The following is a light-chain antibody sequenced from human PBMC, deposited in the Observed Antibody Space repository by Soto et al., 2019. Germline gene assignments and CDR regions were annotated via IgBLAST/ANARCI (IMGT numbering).Light chain of an antibody. CDR2: GAS. CDR1: QSVSMW. CDR3: QQYNSYWT. J-gene: IGKJ1*01. Sequence: DTQMTQSPSTLSASVGDTVTITCRASQSVSMWLAWFQQKPGKAPRLLIYGASNLESGVPSRFSGSGSGTEFTLTISSLQPDDFATYYCQQYNSYWTFGQGTKVDIK. V-gene: IGKV1-5*01.